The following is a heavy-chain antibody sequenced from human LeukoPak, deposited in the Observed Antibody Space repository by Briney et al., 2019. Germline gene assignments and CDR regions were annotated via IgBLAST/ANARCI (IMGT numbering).Heavy chain of an antibody. CDR2: INHSGST. CDR1: GVSFSGYY. J-gene: IGHJ6*02. D-gene: IGHD3-9*01. CDR3: ARGERWVLRYFDQTRRGGMDV. Sequence: SETLSLTCAVYGVSFSGYYWSWIRQPPGKGLEWIGEINHSGSTNYNPSLKSRVTISVDTSKNQFSLKLSSVTAADTAVYYCARGERWVLRYFDQTRRGGMDVWGQGTTVTVSS. V-gene: IGHV4-34*01.